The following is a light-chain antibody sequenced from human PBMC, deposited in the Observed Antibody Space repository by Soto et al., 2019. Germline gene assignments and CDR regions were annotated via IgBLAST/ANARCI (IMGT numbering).Light chain of an antibody. CDR2: EVN. CDR1: TSAVGGYDV. V-gene: IGLV2-23*02. CDR3: CSFAGSSTFWV. Sequence: QSALTQPASVSGSPGQSITISCSGTTSAVGGYDVVSWYQQHPGKAPKLMIFEVNQRPSGVSDRFSGSKSGNTASLTISGLQAVDEADYYCCSFAGSSTFWVFGGGTKLTV. J-gene: IGLJ3*02.